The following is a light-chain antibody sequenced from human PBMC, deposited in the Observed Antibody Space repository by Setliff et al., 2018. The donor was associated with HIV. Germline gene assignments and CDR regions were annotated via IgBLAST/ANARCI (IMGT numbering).Light chain of an antibody. CDR2: GSS. V-gene: IGKV3-20*01. CDR3: QHYAASPWT. J-gene: IGKJ1*01. CDR1: QSVSSSY. Sequence: EIVLTQSPGTLSLSPGERATLFCRASQSVSSSYLAWYQQKPGQSPRLLIHGSSSRATGIPDRFSGRGSGTDFTLTISRLESDDFAVYYCQHYAASPWTFGQGTKVDIK.